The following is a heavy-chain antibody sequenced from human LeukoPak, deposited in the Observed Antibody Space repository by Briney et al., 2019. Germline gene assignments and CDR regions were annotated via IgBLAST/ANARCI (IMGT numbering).Heavy chain of an antibody. CDR1: GFTFSSCE. J-gene: IGHJ4*02. V-gene: IGHV3-48*03. D-gene: IGHD5-24*01. CDR2: ISSSGSTI. Sequence: GGSLRLSCAASGFTFSSCEMNWVRQAPGKGLEWVSYISSSGSTIYYADSVKGRFTISRDNAKNSLYLQMNSLRAEDTAVYYCARAAEMATVFDYWGQGTLVTVSS. CDR3: ARAAEMATVFDY.